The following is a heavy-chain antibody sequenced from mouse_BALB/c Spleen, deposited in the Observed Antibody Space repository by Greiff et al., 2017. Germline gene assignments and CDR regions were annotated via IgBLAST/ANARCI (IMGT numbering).Heavy chain of an antibody. V-gene: IGHV5-17*02. Sequence: DVKLVESGGGLVQPGGSRKLSCAASGFTFSSFGMHWVRQAPEKGLEWVAYISSGSSTIYYADTVKGRFTISRDNPKNTLFLQMTSLRSEDTAMYYCARGSYYGNYYYAMDYWGQGTSVTVSS. D-gene: IGHD2-10*01. CDR3: ARGSYYGNYYYAMDY. CDR1: GFTFSSFG. J-gene: IGHJ4*01. CDR2: ISSGSSTI.